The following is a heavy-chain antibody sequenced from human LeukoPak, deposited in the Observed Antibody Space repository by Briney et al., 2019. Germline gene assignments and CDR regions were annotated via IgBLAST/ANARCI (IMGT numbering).Heavy chain of an antibody. V-gene: IGHV4-39*07. D-gene: IGHD2-8*02. CDR1: GGSISSSSYY. CDR3: ARVVLGIFDY. J-gene: IGHJ4*02. Sequence: SETLSLTCTVSGGSISSSSYYWGWIRQPPGTGLEWIGSIYYSGSTYYNPSLKSRVTISVDTSKNQFSLKLSSVTAADTAVYYCARVVLGIFDYWGQGTLVTVSS. CDR2: IYYSGST.